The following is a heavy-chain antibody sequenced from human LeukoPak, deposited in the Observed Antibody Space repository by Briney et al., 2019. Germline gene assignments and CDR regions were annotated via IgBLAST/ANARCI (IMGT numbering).Heavy chain of an antibody. CDR2: INPSGGST. D-gene: IGHD4-11*01. V-gene: IGHV1-46*01. Sequence: ASVKVSCKASGYTFTNYYIHWVRQAPGQGLEWTGIINPSGGSTNFAQKFQGRVTMTTDTSTITVYMELSSLRSEDTAVYYCARWTTTYLDYWGQGTLVTVSS. CDR1: GYTFTNYY. CDR3: ARWTTTYLDY. J-gene: IGHJ4*02.